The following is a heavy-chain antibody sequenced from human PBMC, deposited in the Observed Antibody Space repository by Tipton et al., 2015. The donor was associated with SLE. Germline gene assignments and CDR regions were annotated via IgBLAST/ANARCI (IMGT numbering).Heavy chain of an antibody. CDR2: IYHSGST. CDR3: ASWNDYSNYAGFDP. V-gene: IGHV4-39*07. CDR1: GGSISSSSYY. D-gene: IGHD4-11*01. Sequence: GLVKPSETLSLTCTVSGGSISSSSYYWGWIRQPPGKGLEWIGSIYHSGSTYYNPSLKSRVTISVDTSKNQFSLKLSSVTAADTAVYYCASWNDYSNYAGFDPWGQGTLVTVSS. J-gene: IGHJ5*02.